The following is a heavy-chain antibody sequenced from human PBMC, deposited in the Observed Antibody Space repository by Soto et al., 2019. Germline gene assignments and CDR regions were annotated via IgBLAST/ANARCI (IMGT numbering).Heavy chain of an antibody. CDR1: GYTFTSYY. CDR2: INPSGGST. Sequence: QVQLVQSGAEVKKPGASVKVSCKASGYTFTSYYMHWVRQAPGQGLEWMGIINPSGGSTSYAQKFQGRVTMTRDTSTSTVYLELSSLRSEDTAVYYCARVGYSYGSFDYWGQGTLVTVSS. V-gene: IGHV1-46*03. CDR3: ARVGYSYGSFDY. D-gene: IGHD5-18*01. J-gene: IGHJ4*02.